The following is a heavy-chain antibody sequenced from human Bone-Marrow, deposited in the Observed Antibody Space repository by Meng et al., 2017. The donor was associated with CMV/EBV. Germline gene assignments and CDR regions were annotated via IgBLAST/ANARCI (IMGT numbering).Heavy chain of an antibody. Sequence: GESLKISCKASGYTFTSYWIAWVRQLPGKGLECMGIIYPGDSDTRYSPSFQGQVSISADKSINTAYLQWSSLKASDSAIYYCARRSGLQPRNWGLDVWGRGTTVTVSS. J-gene: IGHJ6*02. CDR3: ARRSGLQPRNWGLDV. CDR2: IYPGDSDT. D-gene: IGHD5-18*01. V-gene: IGHV5-51*01. CDR1: GYTFTSYW.